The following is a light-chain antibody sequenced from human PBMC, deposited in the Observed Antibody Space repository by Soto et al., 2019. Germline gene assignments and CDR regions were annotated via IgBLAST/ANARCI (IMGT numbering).Light chain of an antibody. V-gene: IGLV2-14*01. J-gene: IGLJ1*01. CDR1: SSDVGYYIF. Sequence: QSALTQPASVSGSPGQSITISCTGSSSDVGYYIFVSWYQQHPGKAPKLMIYDVNNRPSGVSNRFSGSKSGNTASLTISGLQAEDEADYYCCSYTTSSSYVFGTGTK. CDR2: DVN. CDR3: CSYTTSSSYV.